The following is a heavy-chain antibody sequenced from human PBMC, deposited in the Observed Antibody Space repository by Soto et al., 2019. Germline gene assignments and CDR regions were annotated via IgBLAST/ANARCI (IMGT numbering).Heavy chain of an antibody. CDR3: ARSRDGYSFYFYYGMDG. V-gene: IGHV3-30*03. CDR2: ILHDGSAE. D-gene: IGHD4-4*01. CDR1: GFTFTSYG. J-gene: IGHJ6*02. Sequence: GGSLRLSCAASGFTFTSYGMHWVRQAPGKGLEWMALILHDGSAEYYADSVKGRFTISRDNSKNTLYLQMNSLRAEDTAVYYCARSRDGYSFYFYYGMDGWGQGTTFTVSS.